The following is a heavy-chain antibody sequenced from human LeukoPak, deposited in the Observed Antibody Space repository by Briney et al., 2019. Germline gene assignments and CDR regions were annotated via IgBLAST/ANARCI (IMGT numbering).Heavy chain of an antibody. J-gene: IGHJ4*02. CDR1: GYTFTSYG. V-gene: IGHV1-46*01. D-gene: IGHD3-22*01. CDR2: INRSGGST. Sequence: ASVKVSCKASGYTFTSYGISWVRQAPGQGLEWMGIINRSGGSTSYAQKFQGRVTMTRDMSTSTVYMELSSLRSEDTAVYYCARIPLHYYDSSGYYISGDFDYWGQGTLVTVSS. CDR3: ARIPLHYYDSSGYYISGDFDY.